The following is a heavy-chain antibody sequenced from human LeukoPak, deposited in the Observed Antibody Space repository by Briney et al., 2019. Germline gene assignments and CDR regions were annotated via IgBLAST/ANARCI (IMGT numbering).Heavy chain of an antibody. CDR2: MYYSGST. Sequence: SETLSLTCTVSGGSISSSSYFWGWIRQPPGKGLEWIGSMYYSGSTYYNPSLKSRVTISVDTSKNHLSLRLSSVTAADTAVYYCARSMYSTNADSWGQGTLVTVSP. J-gene: IGHJ4*02. CDR3: ARSMYSTNADS. CDR1: GGSISSSSYF. V-gene: IGHV4-39*02. D-gene: IGHD6-13*01.